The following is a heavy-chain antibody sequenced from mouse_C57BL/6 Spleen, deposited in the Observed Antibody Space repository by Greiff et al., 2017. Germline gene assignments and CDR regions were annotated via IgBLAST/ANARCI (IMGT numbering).Heavy chain of an antibody. J-gene: IGHJ3*01. V-gene: IGHV5-4*01. CDR1: GFTFSSYA. CDR2: ISDGGSYT. CDR3: ARDALEDAY. Sequence: EVKLMESGGGLVKPGGSLKLSCAASGFTFSSYAMSWVRQTPEKRLEWVATISDGGSYTYYPDNVKGRFTISRDNAKNNLYLQMSHLKSEDTAMYYCARDALEDAYWGQGTLVTVSA.